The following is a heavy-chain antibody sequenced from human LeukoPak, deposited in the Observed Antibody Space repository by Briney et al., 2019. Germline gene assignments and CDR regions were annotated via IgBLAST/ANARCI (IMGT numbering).Heavy chain of an antibody. V-gene: IGHV1-46*01. Sequence: ASVKVSCKASGYPFTGYHMHWVRQAPGQGIEWVAIIKSTGDTTVYAQKFQGRVTVTRDTSTSTVYMDLSSLSSEDTAVYYCVREDAHTYYFDFWGPGTLVTVSS. D-gene: IGHD2-2*01. J-gene: IGHJ4*02. CDR2: IKSTGDTT. CDR1: GYPFTGYH. CDR3: VREDAHTYYFDF.